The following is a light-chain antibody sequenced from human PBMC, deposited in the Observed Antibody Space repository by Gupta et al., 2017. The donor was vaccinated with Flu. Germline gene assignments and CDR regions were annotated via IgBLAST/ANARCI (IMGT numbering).Light chain of an antibody. V-gene: IGLV2-23*02. CDR2: EVN. CDR3: CSYANTNTWV. CDR1: SNDIGGFNL. J-gene: IGLJ3*02. Sequence: QSALTQPASESGSPGQSITISCSGSSNDIGGFNLVSWYQQHPGKAPKLIIYEVNKRPAGVFHRFSGSKSGRTASLTISGRQAEDEADYYCCSYANTNTWVFGGGTKLAVL.